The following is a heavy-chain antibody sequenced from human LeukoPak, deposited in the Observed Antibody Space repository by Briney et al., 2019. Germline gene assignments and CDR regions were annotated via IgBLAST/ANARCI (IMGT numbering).Heavy chain of an antibody. CDR3: ARAQYTSAWRTLGP. J-gene: IGHJ5*02. CDR2: IGTVGDT. D-gene: IGHD6-19*01. Sequence: GGSLRLSCAASGFTFSSYDMHWVRQATGKGLEWVSGIGTVGDTYYPDSVKGRFTISRENAKNSLYLQMNSLGAGDTAVYYCARAQYTSAWRTLGPWGQGTLVTVSS. CDR1: GFTFSSYD. V-gene: IGHV3-13*01.